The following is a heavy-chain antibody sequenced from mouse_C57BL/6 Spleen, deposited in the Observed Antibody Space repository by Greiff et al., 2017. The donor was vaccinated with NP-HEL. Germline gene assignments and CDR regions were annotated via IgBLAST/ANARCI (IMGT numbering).Heavy chain of an antibody. J-gene: IGHJ4*01. D-gene: IGHD1-1*01. CDR3: ARDYGSSYCYAMDY. CDR2: INPNNGGT. CDR1: GYTFTDYN. V-gene: IGHV1-22*01. Sequence: EVQLVESGPELVKPGASVKMSCKASGYTFTDYNMHWVKQSHGKSLEWIGYINPNNGGTSYNQKFKGKATLTVNKSSSTAYMELRSLTSEDSAVYYCARDYGSSYCYAMDYWGQGTSVTVSS.